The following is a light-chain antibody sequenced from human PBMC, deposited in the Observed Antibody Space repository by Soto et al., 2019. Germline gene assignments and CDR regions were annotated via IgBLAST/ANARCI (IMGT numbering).Light chain of an antibody. V-gene: IGLV1-44*01. CDR2: TDN. CDR1: SSNIGSNA. Sequence: QSVLTQPPSASGTPGQRVTISCSGSSSNIGSNAVNWYQQFPGTAPKLLIYTDNQRPSGVPDRFSGSKSGPSASLAISGLQSEDEDDYFCAAWDGSLTAYVFGTGTKLTVL. J-gene: IGLJ1*01. CDR3: AAWDGSLTAYV.